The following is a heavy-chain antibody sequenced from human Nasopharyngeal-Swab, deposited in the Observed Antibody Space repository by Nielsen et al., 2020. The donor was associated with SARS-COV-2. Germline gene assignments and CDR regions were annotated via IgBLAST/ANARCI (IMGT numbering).Heavy chain of an antibody. V-gene: IGHV3-21*01. CDR2: ISSSSSYI. Sequence: VRQAPGKGLEWVSSISSSSSYIYYADSVKGRFTISRDNAKNSLYLQMNSLRAEDTAVYYCARVTYCGGDCYSGPEYFQHWGQGTLVTVSS. J-gene: IGHJ1*01. CDR3: ARVTYCGGDCYSGPEYFQH. D-gene: IGHD2-21*02.